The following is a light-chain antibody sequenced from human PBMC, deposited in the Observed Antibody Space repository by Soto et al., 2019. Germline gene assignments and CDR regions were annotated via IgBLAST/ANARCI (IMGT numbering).Light chain of an antibody. V-gene: IGKV3-15*01. J-gene: IGKJ2*01. CDR2: GAS. CDR1: QSVSSN. CDR3: QQYNNWPLT. Sequence: EIVMTQSPATLSVSPGERATLSCRASQSVSSNLAWYQQKPGQAPRLLIYGASTRATVIPARFSGSGSGTDFTLTISSLQSEDFAVYYCQQYNNWPLTFGQGTKLEIK.